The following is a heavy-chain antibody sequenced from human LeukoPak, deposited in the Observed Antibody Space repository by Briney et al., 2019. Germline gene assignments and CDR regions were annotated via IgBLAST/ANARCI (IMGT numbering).Heavy chain of an antibody. Sequence: ASVKVSCKASGYSFTIYAISWVRQAPGQGLEWMGWISTYDGDTNYAQKVQGRVTMTTDTSTSTAYMELRSLRSDDTAVYYCARDLGPRGIISPQGYWGQGTLVTVS. CDR2: ISTYDGDT. V-gene: IGHV1-18*01. CDR3: ARDLGPRGIISPQGY. CDR1: GYSFTIYA. D-gene: IGHD5-24*01. J-gene: IGHJ4*02.